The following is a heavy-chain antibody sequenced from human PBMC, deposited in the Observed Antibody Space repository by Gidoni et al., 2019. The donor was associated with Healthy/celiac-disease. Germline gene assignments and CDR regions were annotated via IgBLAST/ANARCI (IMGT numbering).Heavy chain of an antibody. J-gene: IGHJ6*02. CDR3: ARDFERGYYYYYGMDV. D-gene: IGHD3-9*01. Sequence: EVQLVESGGGLVQPGGSLSLSCAASGFTFISYSMNWVRQAPGKGLEWVAYISSSSSTIYYADSVKCRFTISRDNAKNSLYLQMNSLRAEDTAVYYCARDFERGYYYYYGMDVWGQGTTVTVSS. V-gene: IGHV3-48*01. CDR2: ISSSSSTI. CDR1: GFTFISYS.